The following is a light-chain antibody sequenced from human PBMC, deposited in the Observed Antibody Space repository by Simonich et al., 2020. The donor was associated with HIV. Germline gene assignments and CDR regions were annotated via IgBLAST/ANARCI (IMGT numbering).Light chain of an antibody. Sequence: DIVMTQSPDSLAVSLGERATINCKSSRTILYSSNNKNYLAWYQQKPGQPPKLLIYWAATRESGVPDRFSGSGSGTDVTLTISSLQAEDVAVYYCQQYYSTPLTFGPGTKVEIK. V-gene: IGKV4-1*01. CDR2: WAA. CDR3: QQYYSTPLT. J-gene: IGKJ3*01. CDR1: RTILYSSNNKNY.